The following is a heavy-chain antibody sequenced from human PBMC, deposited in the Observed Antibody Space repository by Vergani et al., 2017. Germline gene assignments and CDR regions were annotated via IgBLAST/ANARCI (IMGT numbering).Heavy chain of an antibody. Sequence: VQLVESGGGVVQPGRSLRLSCAASGFTFSSYSMNWVRQAPGKGLEWVSSISSSSSYIYYADSVKGRFTISRDNAKNSLYLQMNSLRAEDTAVYYCAREEYQLLVTANYYYYYYMDVWGKGTTVTVSS. CDR2: ISSSSSYI. CDR1: GFTFSSYS. D-gene: IGHD2-2*01. J-gene: IGHJ6*03. V-gene: IGHV3-21*01. CDR3: AREEYQLLVTANYYYYYYMDV.